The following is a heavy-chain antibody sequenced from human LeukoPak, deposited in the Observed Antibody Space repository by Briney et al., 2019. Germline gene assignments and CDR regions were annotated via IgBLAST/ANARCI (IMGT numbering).Heavy chain of an antibody. CDR2: INPSGGST. Sequence: ASVKVSCKASGYTFTSYYMHWVRQAPGQGLEWMGIINPSGGSTSYAQKFQGRVTMTRDTSTSTVYMGLSSLRSGDTAVYYCARGRTYYYDSSGYYYYFDYWGQGTLVTISS. CDR3: ARGRTYYYDSSGYYYYFDY. CDR1: GYTFTSYY. D-gene: IGHD3-22*01. V-gene: IGHV1-46*01. J-gene: IGHJ4*02.